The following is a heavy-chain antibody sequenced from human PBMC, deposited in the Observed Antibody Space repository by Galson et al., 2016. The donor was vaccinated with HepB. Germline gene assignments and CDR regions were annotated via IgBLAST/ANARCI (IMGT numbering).Heavy chain of an antibody. Sequence: SGYILNNYYMHWVRQAPGQGLEWMGLIVPSRNKTTSAQRFQGRVTMTTDTSTSTAFLELRSLTSEDTAVYYCARGGGGGHWGQGTLVIVSS. CDR2: IVPSRNKT. D-gene: IGHD4-23*01. V-gene: IGHV1-46*02. CDR3: ARGGGGGH. CDR1: GYILNNYY. J-gene: IGHJ4*02.